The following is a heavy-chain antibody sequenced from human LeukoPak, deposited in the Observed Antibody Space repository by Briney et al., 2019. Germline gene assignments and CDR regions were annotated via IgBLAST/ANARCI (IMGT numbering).Heavy chain of an antibody. CDR1: GFTFSNAW. CDR3: STTYYYDSSEGY. Sequence: GGSLRLSCAASGFTFSNAWMNWVRQAPGKGLEWVGRIKSKTDGGTTDYAAPVKGRFTISRGDSKNTLYLQMNSLKTEDTAVYYCSTTYYYDSSEGYWGQGTLVTVSS. J-gene: IGHJ4*02. CDR2: IKSKTDGGTT. D-gene: IGHD3-22*01. V-gene: IGHV3-15*07.